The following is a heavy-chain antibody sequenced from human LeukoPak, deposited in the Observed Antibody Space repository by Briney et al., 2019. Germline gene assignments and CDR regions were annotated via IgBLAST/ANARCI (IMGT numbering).Heavy chain of an antibody. V-gene: IGHV3-48*04. Sequence: GGSLRLSCAASGFTFSTYTFNWVRQAPGKGLEWLSYISSGGITIFYANSVKGRFTISRDNAKNSLYLPMNSLKAEDTAVYYCARDFDYGDYIDFWGQGTLVTVSS. CDR1: GFTFSTYT. CDR3: ARDFDYGDYIDF. J-gene: IGHJ4*02. D-gene: IGHD4-17*01. CDR2: ISSGGITI.